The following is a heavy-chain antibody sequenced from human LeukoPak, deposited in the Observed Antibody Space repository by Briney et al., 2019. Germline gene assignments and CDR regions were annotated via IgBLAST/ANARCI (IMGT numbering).Heavy chain of an antibody. J-gene: IGHJ4*02. CDR1: GFTFSSYG. V-gene: IGHV3-30*02. CDR2: IRYDGSNK. D-gene: IGHD3-22*01. Sequence: GGSLRLSCAASGFTFSSYGMHWVRQAPGKGLEWVAFIRYDGSNKYYADSVKGRFTISRDNSKNTLYLQMNSLRAEDTAVYYCARGYFWDSSGYYSPHLDYWGQGTLVTVSS. CDR3: ARGYFWDSSGYYSPHLDY.